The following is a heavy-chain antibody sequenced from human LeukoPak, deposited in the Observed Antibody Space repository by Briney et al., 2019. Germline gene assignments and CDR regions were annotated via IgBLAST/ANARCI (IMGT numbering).Heavy chain of an antibody. V-gene: IGHV3-21*01. D-gene: IGHD3-22*01. CDR3: ARDYYDSSASATFDY. Sequence: NPGGSLRLSCEASGFTFSDYTMNWVHQAPGKGLEWVSSISSDKSYIKYADSVKGRFSISRDNTKNSLFLEMRSLRVEDTAVYFCARDYYDSSASATFDYWGQGNLVTVSS. CDR1: GFTFSDYT. CDR2: ISSDKSYI. J-gene: IGHJ4*02.